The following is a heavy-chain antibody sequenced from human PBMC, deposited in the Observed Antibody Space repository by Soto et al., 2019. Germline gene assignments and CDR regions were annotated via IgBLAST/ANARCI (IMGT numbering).Heavy chain of an antibody. CDR3: ATITGTPPQPFDY. V-gene: IGHV3-48*03. J-gene: IGHJ4*02. CDR2: ISSSGSTI. Sequence: PGGSLRLSCAASGFTFSSYEMNWVRQAPGKGLEWVSYISSSGSTIYYADSVKGRFTISRDNAKNTLYLQMNSLRAEDTAVYYCATITGTPPQPFDYWGQGTLVTVSS. CDR1: GFTFSSYE. D-gene: IGHD1-7*01.